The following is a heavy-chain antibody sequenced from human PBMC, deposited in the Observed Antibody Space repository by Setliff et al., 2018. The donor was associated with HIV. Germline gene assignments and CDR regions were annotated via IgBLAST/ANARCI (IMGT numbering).Heavy chain of an antibody. J-gene: IGHJ4*02. CDR3: ARGDYYDSTGYEGLDS. Sequence: PSETLSLTCAVHSGSFSGYRWTWIRQPPGKGLEWIGEINHRGSTTYNPSLRSRVTISVDTSKNQFSLKLNSGTAADTAVYYCARGDYYDSTGYEGLDSWGRGTLVTVSS. CDR2: INHRGST. V-gene: IGHV4-34*01. D-gene: IGHD3-22*01. CDR1: SGSFSGYR.